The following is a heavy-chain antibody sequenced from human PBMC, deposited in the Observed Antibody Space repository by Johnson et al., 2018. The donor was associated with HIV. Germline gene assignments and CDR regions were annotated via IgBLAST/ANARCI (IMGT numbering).Heavy chain of an antibody. CDR3: AREAGDRFVGSYPFDI. Sequence: QVQLVESGGGVVQPGKSLRLSCAASGFTFSSYGMYWVRQAPGKGLEWVAVMWYDGSNKYYADSVKGRFTISRDNSKNTLYLQMNSLRAEDTAVYYCAREAGDRFVGSYPFDIWGQGTMVTVSS. CDR1: GFTFSSYG. J-gene: IGHJ3*02. CDR2: MWYDGSNK. V-gene: IGHV3-33*01. D-gene: IGHD7-27*01.